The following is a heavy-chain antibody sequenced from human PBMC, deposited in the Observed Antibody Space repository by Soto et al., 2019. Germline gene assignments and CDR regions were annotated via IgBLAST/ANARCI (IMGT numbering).Heavy chain of an antibody. CDR2: ISRRSRDI. J-gene: IGHJ4*02. CDR3: TRDKIYMDLPTAYFQY. CDR1: GFTFSSYS. V-gene: IGHV3-21*01. Sequence: EVQLVESGGGLVKPGGSLRLSCAASGFTFSSYSMNWVRQAPGKGLEWVSSISRRSRDIYYADSVKGRFTISRDNAKNSVFLQMDSLRAEDTAVYYCTRDKIYMDLPTAYFQYWGQGTLVSVSS. D-gene: IGHD2-2*03.